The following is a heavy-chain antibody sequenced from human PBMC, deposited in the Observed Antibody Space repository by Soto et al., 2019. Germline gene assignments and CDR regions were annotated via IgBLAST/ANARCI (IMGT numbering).Heavy chain of an antibody. V-gene: IGHV4-59*01. J-gene: IGHJ4*02. Sequence: SETLSLTCTVSGGSISSYYWSWIRQPPGKGLEWIGYIYYSGSTNYNPSLKSRVTISVDTSKNQFSLKLSSATAADTAVYYCAREGRRATHQPDYWGQGTLVTVSS. CDR3: AREGRRATHQPDY. CDR2: IYYSGST. CDR1: GGSISSYY.